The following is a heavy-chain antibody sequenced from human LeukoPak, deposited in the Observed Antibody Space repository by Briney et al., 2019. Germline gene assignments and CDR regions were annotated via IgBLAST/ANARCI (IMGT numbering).Heavy chain of an antibody. J-gene: IGHJ5*02. V-gene: IGHV1-3*01. D-gene: IGHD1-26*01. Sequence: ASVKVSCKASGYTFTSYAMHWVRQAPGQRLEWMGWINAGNGNTKYSQKFQGRVTITRDTSASTAYMELSSLRSEDTAVYYCARDQGGGATTRRRDSGLWFDPWGQGTLVTVSS. CDR1: GYTFTSYA. CDR3: ARDQGGGATTRRRDSGLWFDP. CDR2: INAGNGNT.